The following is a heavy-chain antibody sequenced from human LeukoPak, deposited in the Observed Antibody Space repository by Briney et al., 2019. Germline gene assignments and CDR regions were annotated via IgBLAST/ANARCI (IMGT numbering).Heavy chain of an antibody. J-gene: IGHJ4*02. CDR1: GGSISRYY. CDR2: IYYSGNT. Sequence: PSETLSLTCTVSGGSISRYYWSWIRQPPGKGLEWIGYIYYSGNTQYNPSLKSRVTMSVDTSKNQFSLKLSSVTAADTAVYYCARVGDWNDLVYWGQGTLVTVSS. D-gene: IGHD1-1*01. CDR3: ARVGDWNDLVY. V-gene: IGHV4-59*01.